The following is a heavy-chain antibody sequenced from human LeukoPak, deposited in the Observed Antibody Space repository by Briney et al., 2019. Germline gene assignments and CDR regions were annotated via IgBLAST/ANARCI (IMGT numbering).Heavy chain of an antibody. V-gene: IGHV4-39*01. CDR2: IYFDGNT. CDR1: DGSTRSSSYY. J-gene: IGHJ4*02. CDR3: AAENGNFWIGYHYFGD. D-gene: IGHD3-3*01. Sequence: SETLSLTCTVSDGSTRSSSYYWGWIRQPPGKGLEWIGTIYFDGNTFYNPSLKSRVTISVDMSKNQFSLNLTSVAAADTAIYYCAAENGNFWIGYHYFGDWGQGPLVSVSS.